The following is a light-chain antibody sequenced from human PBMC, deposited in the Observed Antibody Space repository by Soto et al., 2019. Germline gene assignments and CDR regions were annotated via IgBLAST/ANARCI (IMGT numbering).Light chain of an antibody. CDR3: QKYYSAPAT. CDR2: AAS. J-gene: IGKJ1*01. CDR1: QGISSY. Sequence: DIQMTQFPSALSASVGDRVTITCRASQGISSYLAWYQQKPGKVPKVLIYAASTLHSGVPSRFSGSGSGTEFTLTISNVQPEDVATYYCQKYYSAPATFGQGTKVEIK. V-gene: IGKV1-27*01.